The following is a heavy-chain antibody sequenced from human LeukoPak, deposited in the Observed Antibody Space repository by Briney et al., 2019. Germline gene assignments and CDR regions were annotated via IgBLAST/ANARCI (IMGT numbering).Heavy chain of an antibody. CDR1: GFTFSSYS. Sequence: GGSLRLSCAASGFTFSSYSMNWVRQAPGKGLEWVAFIRYDGSNKYYADSVKGRFTISRDNSKNTLYLQMNSLRAEDTAVYYCAKDWATGTSAWGQGTLVTVSS. J-gene: IGHJ5*02. D-gene: IGHD1-1*01. CDR2: IRYDGSNK. CDR3: AKDWATGTSA. V-gene: IGHV3-30*02.